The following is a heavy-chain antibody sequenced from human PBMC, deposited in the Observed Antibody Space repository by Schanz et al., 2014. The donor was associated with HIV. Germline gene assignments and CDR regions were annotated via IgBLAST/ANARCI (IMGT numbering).Heavy chain of an antibody. CDR3: ARHDYVDHPRYFDF. V-gene: IGHV3-53*02. J-gene: IGHJ4*02. Sequence: EVQLVETGGGLIQPGGSLRLSCAVSGFTISSNYMSWVRQAPGKGLEWVSVVYIGDSTFYANSVKGRFTISRDDFKDTLYLQMNSLRAADTAVYYCARHDYVDHPRYFDFWGQGTLVTVSS. CDR1: GFTISSNY. CDR2: VYIGDST. D-gene: IGHD4-17*01.